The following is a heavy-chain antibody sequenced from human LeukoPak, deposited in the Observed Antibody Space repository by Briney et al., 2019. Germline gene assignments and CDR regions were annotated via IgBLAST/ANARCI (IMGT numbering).Heavy chain of an antibody. CDR2: ISYSGST. D-gene: IGHD2-2*02. V-gene: IGHV4-59*02. J-gene: IGHJ6*03. CDR1: GDSGSRYY. Sequence: PSETLSLTCTVSGDSGSRYYWSWIRQPPGKGLGGFGYISYSGSTNYNPSLKSRVTISVDTSKNQFSLKLSSVTAADTAVYYCASSYLYSYYYYMDVWGKGTTVTVSS. CDR3: ASSYLYSYYYYMDV.